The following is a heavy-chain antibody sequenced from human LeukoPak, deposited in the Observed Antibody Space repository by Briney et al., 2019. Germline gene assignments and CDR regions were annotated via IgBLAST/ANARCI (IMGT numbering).Heavy chain of an antibody. V-gene: IGHV3-7*01. CDR1: GFTFSRYW. Sequence: GGSLRLSCAASGFTFSRYWMNWIRQPPGKGLEWVANIKHDGTEKYYVDSVKGRFTISRDNAKNSLYLQMDDLRVDDTAVYYCIPSGFWGQGILVTVSS. D-gene: IGHD3-10*01. CDR2: IKHDGTEK. CDR3: IPSGF. J-gene: IGHJ4*02.